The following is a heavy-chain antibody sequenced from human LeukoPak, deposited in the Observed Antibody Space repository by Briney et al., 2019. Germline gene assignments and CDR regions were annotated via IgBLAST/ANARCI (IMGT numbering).Heavy chain of an antibody. CDR1: GGSISSNNW. Sequence: PSGTLSLTCAVSGGSISSNNWWGWVRQPSGKDLEWIGEIYHSGSPNYNPSLKSRVTISVDKSRNHFSLNLSSVTAADTAVYYCARVNINNWHSCDYWGQGTLVTVSS. J-gene: IGHJ4*02. V-gene: IGHV4-4*02. D-gene: IGHD1-1*01. CDR3: ARVNINNWHSCDY. CDR2: IYHSGSP.